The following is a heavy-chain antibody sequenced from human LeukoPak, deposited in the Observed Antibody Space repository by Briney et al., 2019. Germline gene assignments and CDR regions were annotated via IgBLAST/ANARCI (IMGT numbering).Heavy chain of an antibody. CDR1: GGTFSSYA. CDR2: IIPIFGIA. D-gene: IGHD2-8*01. CDR3: ARSDIVLMVYAIAPFDY. V-gene: IGHV1-69*04. Sequence: GASVKLSCKASGGTFSSYAISWVRQAPGQGLEWMGRIIPIFGIANYAQKFQGRVTITADKSTSTAYMELSSLRSEDTAVYYCARSDIVLMVYAIAPFDYWGQGTLVTVSS. J-gene: IGHJ4*02.